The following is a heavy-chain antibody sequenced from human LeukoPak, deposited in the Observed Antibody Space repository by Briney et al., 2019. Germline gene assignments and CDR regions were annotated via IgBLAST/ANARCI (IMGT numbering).Heavy chain of an antibody. CDR3: ARDHSWILERSAFDI. V-gene: IGHV3-30*02. CDR2: IRYDGSNK. CDR1: GFTFSSYG. Sequence: GGSLRLSCAASGFTFSSYGMHWVRQAPGKGLEWVAFIRYDGSNKYYADSVKGRFTISRDNSKNTLYLQMNSLRAEDTAVYYCARDHSWILERSAFDIWGQGTMVTVSS. J-gene: IGHJ3*02. D-gene: IGHD2-2*03.